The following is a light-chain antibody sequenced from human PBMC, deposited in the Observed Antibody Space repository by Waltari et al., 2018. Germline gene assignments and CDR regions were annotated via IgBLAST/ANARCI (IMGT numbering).Light chain of an antibody. CDR3: CSYAGNDIVV. CDR1: SSEVGSYNL. CDR2: EGN. V-gene: IGLV2-23*01. Sequence: QSALTQPASVSGSPGQSITLSCPGTSSEVGSYNLVSWYQQHPGKAPNLMIYEGNKRPSGVSNRFSGSKSGNTASLTISGLQAEDEGDYYCCSYAGNDIVVFGGGTNLAVL. J-gene: IGLJ2*01.